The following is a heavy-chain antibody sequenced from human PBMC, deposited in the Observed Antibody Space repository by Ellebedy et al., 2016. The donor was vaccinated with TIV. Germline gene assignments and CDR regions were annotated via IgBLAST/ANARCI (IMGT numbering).Heavy chain of an antibody. V-gene: IGHV4-59*08. Sequence: MPSETLSLTCAVSGDSVTSYHWGWIRQPPGKGLEWIGNVYYIGSTNYNPSLKSRVTVSVDTSKNQFSLNLTSVTAADTAVYYCARHREGGPAWFQFDPWGQGTLVTVSS. CDR2: VYYIGST. CDR1: GDSVTSYH. CDR3: ARHREGGPAWFQFDP. J-gene: IGHJ5*02. D-gene: IGHD3-10*01.